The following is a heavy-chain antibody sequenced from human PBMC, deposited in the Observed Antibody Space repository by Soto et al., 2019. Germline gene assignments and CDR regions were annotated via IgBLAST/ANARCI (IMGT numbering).Heavy chain of an antibody. CDR3: ARAQFYSGSGNYNNLMFDA. CDR2: MYHSGTF. CDR1: GGSIGGVGYS. J-gene: IGHJ5*02. Sequence: SETLSLTCAVSGGSIGGVGYSWSWIRQPPGGGLEWIGYMYHSGTFLKSPSLKTRLTMSLDMSKNQFSLTLNSMTAADTAVYYCARAQFYSGSGNYNNLMFDAWGQG. D-gene: IGHD3-10*01. V-gene: IGHV4-30-2*01.